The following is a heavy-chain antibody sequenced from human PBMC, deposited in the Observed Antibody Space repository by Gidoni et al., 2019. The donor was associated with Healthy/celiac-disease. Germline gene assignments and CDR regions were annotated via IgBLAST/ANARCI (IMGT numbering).Heavy chain of an antibody. CDR1: GFTFSSYA. D-gene: IGHD3-22*01. J-gene: IGHJ6*03. CDR3: AKDGGDWGDYYDSSGRSDYYMDV. V-gene: IGHV3-23*04. CDR2: ISGSGGST. Sequence: EVQLVESGGGLVQPGGSLRLSCAASGFTFSSYALSWVRQAPGKGLEWVAAISGSGGSTYYADSVKGRFTISRDNSKNTLYLQMNSLRAEDTAVYYCAKDGGDWGDYYDSSGRSDYYMDVWGKGTTVTVSS.